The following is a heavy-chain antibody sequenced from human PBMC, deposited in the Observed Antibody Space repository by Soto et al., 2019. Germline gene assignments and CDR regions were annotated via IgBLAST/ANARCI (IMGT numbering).Heavy chain of an antibody. CDR2: ISYAGSNI. J-gene: IGHJ4*02. Sequence: PGGSLRLSCAASGFTFSTYAMHWVRQAPGKWLEWVAVISYAGSNIYYADSVKGRFTISRDNSKSTLYLQMNSLRAEDTGVYFCARVDNITPAGKIFDFWGQGTLVTSPQ. CDR3: ARVDNITPAGKIFDF. CDR1: GFTFSTYA. D-gene: IGHD6-13*01. V-gene: IGHV3-30-3*01.